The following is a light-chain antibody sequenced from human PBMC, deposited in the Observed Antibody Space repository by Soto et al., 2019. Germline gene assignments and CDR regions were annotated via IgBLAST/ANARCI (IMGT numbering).Light chain of an antibody. J-gene: IGLJ1*01. V-gene: IGLV2-14*03. CDR1: TRDVGGYNY. Sequence: LTQPASLSGSPGQAITISCTGTTRDVGGYNYVSRYQQHPGKAPKLMIFDFSNWPSGVSNRFSGSKSCHTASLTIPRVRAENEADYYGSSNTSSSTPYFFGTGTRVTV. CDR2: DFS. CDR3: SSNTSSSTPYF.